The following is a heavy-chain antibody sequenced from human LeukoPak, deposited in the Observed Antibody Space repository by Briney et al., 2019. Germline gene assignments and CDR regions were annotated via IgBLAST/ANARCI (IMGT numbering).Heavy chain of an antibody. J-gene: IGHJ4*02. CDR1: GFTFSVYY. V-gene: IGHV3-11*04. Sequence: GGSLRLSCAASGFTFSVYYMNWIRQAPGKGLEWVSYISSNGNTIYEADSVKGRFTISRDNAKNSLYLQMNSLRAEDTAVYYCARVTPSYSSGWYSYWGQGTLVTVSS. CDR3: ARVTPSYSSGWYSY. D-gene: IGHD6-19*01. CDR2: ISSNGNTI.